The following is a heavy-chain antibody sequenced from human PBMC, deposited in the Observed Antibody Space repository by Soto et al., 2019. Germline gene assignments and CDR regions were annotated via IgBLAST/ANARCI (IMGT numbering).Heavy chain of an antibody. CDR2: MNPYSGNT. Sequence: ASVKVSCKASGYTFTSYGISWVRQAPGQGLEWMGWMNPYSGNTDYAQKFQGRVTMTRNTSMSTAYMELSSLRSEDTAVYYCARGYGSGWPLDYWGQGTLVTVSS. J-gene: IGHJ4*02. CDR3: ARGYGSGWPLDY. CDR1: GYTFTSYG. V-gene: IGHV1-8*02. D-gene: IGHD6-19*01.